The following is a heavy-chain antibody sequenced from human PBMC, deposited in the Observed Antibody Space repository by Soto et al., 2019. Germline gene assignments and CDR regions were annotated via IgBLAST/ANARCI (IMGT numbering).Heavy chain of an antibody. CDR2: IYDTGST. CDR3: ASASHNITGYTVAS. D-gene: IGHD3-9*01. CDR1: GGSIRNYY. Sequence: SETLSLTCTVSGGSIRNYYWNWIRQPAGKGLDWIGRIYDTGSTNYNPSLNSRILMSVDMSKNQFSLYVRSVTAAGAAVYYCASASHNITGYTVASWGPGGLVNVCS. J-gene: IGHJ4*02. V-gene: IGHV4-4*07.